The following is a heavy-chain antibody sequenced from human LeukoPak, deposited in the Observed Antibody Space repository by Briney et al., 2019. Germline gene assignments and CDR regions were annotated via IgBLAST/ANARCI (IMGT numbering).Heavy chain of an antibody. Sequence: ASVKVSCKASRYTFSGYYMHWVRQAPGQGLEWMGRINPNTGGTNYVQKLQGRVTVPRDTSISTAYMELSSLRSDDTAVYYCARERGGDYVRGLDYWGQGTLVTVSS. CDR3: ARERGGDYVRGLDY. D-gene: IGHD4-17*01. CDR1: RYTFSGYY. J-gene: IGHJ4*02. V-gene: IGHV1-2*06. CDR2: INPNTGGT.